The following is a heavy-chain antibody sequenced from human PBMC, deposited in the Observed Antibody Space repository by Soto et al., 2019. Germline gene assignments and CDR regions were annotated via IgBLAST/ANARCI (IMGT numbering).Heavy chain of an antibody. J-gene: IGHJ4*02. CDR1: GFTFSDYY. CDR2: ISSSSSYT. D-gene: IGHD3-9*01. V-gene: IGHV3-11*06. Sequence: GGSLRLSCAASGFTFSDYYMSWIRQAPGKGLEWVSYISSSSSYTNYADSVKGRFTISRDNAKNSLYLQMNSLRAEDTAVYYCARVKNILTGYYLDYWGQGTLVTVSS. CDR3: ARVKNILTGYYLDY.